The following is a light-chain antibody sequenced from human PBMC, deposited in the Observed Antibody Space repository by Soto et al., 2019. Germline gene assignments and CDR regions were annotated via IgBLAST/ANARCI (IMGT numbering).Light chain of an antibody. CDR2: DAS. J-gene: IGKJ3*01. Sequence: TQSPATLSACPEDRVTINSRATQTLSSWLAWCQQKPGKAPKLLIFDASILESGVPSRFSGSGSGTDFTLTISSLQPEDFATYYCQHSFSTVFGPGTKVDI. CDR1: QTLSSW. V-gene: IGKV1-5*01. CDR3: QHSFSTV.